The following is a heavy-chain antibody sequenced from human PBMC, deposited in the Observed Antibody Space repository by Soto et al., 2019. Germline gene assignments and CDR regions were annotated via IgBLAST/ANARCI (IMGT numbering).Heavy chain of an antibody. CDR3: ARHPPFGNYYYMDV. V-gene: IGHV3-64*01. CDR2: ISGNGGKT. CDR1: GFTFSNFA. Sequence: EVQLVESGGGLVQTGGSLRVSCAASGFTFSNFAMHWVRQAPGKGLEYVSAISGNGGKTYYANSVKGRFTISRDNSKNTLYLQMGSLRAEDMAVYYCARHPPFGNYYYMDVWGKGTTVTVSS. J-gene: IGHJ6*03. D-gene: IGHD3-3*01.